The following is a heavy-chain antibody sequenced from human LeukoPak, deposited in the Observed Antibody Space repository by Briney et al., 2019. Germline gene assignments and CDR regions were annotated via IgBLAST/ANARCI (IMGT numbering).Heavy chain of an antibody. CDR3: AKDLRPDGVDNFDH. Sequence: GGSLRLSCAASGFNFNSYTMNWVRQAPGKGLQWVANILASGSPTYYADSVKGRFIISRDDSKNTVYLQMNSLRVEDTAIYYCAKDLRPDGVDNFDHWGQGILVTVSS. J-gene: IGHJ4*02. V-gene: IGHV3-23*01. CDR1: GFNFNSYT. D-gene: IGHD2-8*01. CDR2: ILASGSPT.